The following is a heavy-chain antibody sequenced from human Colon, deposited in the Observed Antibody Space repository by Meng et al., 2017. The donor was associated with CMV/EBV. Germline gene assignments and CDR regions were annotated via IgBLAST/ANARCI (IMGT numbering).Heavy chain of an antibody. CDR2: IDWDDDK. D-gene: IGHD6-6*01. Sequence: TRKEAGPRRGKPQEPLTLVRTFSGFSIRISGVGVGRIRQHPGRAREWVALIDWDDDKRYSHCVKSTLTSTKDTSNNQVVLTMTNMDPVDTPTYYCAHRMGRIAPRVFDYWGQGTLVTVSS. J-gene: IGHJ4*02. V-gene: IGHV2-5*02. CDR3: AHRMGRIAPRVFDY. CDR1: GFSIRISGVG.